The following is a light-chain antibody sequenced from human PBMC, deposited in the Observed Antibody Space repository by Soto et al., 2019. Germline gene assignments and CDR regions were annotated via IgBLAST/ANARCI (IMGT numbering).Light chain of an antibody. CDR2: AAS. V-gene: IGKV1-39*01. CDR1: QSISSY. CDR3: QQSYSTPRGT. J-gene: IGKJ4*01. Sequence: DIQMTQSPSSLSASVGDRVTITCRASQSISSYLNWYQQKPGKAPKLLIYAASSLQSGVPSRFSGSGSGTDFTLTISSLQPEDFATYYCQQSYSTPRGTFGGGTKVVIK.